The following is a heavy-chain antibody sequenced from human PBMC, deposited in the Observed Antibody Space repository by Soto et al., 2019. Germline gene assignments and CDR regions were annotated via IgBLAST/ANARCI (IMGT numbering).Heavy chain of an antibody. J-gene: IGHJ6*02. D-gene: IGHD3-3*01. CDR1: GGSISSGDYY. Sequence: TLSLTCTISGGSISSGDYYWSWIRQPPGKGLEWIGYIYYSGSTYYNPSLKSRVTISVDTSKNQFSLKLSSVTAADTAVYYCARDNILGILYGGMDVWGQGTTVTVSS. V-gene: IGHV4-30-4*01. CDR3: ARDNILGILYGGMDV. CDR2: IYYSGST.